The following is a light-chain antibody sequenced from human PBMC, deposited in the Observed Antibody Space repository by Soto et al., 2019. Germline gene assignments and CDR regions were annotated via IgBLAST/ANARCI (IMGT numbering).Light chain of an antibody. Sequence: QSVLTQPASVSGSPGQSITISCTGTSSDVGGYNHVSWYQQHPGKAPKLMIYDVSNRPSGVSNRFFGSKSDNTASLTISGLQAEDEADYYCTSYASSSTYVFGTGTKVTV. CDR3: TSYASSSTYV. CDR1: SSDVGGYNH. V-gene: IGLV2-14*03. CDR2: DVS. J-gene: IGLJ1*01.